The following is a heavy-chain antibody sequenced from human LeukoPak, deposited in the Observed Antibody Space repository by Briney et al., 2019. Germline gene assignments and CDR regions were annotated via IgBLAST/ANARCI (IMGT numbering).Heavy chain of an antibody. J-gene: IGHJ3*02. Sequence: KAGGSLRLSCAASGFTFSSYEMNWVRQAPGKGLEWVSYISSSGSTIYYADSVKGRFTISRDNSKNTLYLQMNSLRAEDTAVYHCAKSSHAFGAFDIWGQGTMVSVSS. CDR3: AKSSHAFGAFDI. CDR1: GFTFSSYE. V-gene: IGHV3-48*03. D-gene: IGHD3-16*01. CDR2: ISSSGSTI.